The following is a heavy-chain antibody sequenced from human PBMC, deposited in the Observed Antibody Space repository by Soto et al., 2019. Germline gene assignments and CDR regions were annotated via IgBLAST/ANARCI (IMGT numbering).Heavy chain of an antibody. J-gene: IGHJ6*02. CDR1: GFTFNIYA. CDR3: AKGYCSGPSCYRGYGMDV. Sequence: GSLRLSCAASGFTFNIYALHWVRQAPGKGLEWVAVISFDGTKKYYSDSVKGRSTISRDNSENTLYLQMDSLRAEDTAVYYCAKGYCSGPSCYRGYGMDVWGQGTTVTVSS. CDR2: ISFDGTKK. D-gene: IGHD2-2*01. V-gene: IGHV3-30-3*01.